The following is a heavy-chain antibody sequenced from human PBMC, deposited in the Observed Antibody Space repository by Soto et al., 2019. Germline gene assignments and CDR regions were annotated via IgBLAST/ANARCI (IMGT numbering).Heavy chain of an antibody. Sequence: SETLSLTCTVSGGSISSYYWSWIRQPPGKGLEWIGYIYYSGSTNYNPSLKSRVTISVDTSKNQFSLKLSSVTAADTAVYYCARVGQQLVLGIDYWGQGTLVTSPQ. D-gene: IGHD6-13*01. J-gene: IGHJ4*02. CDR2: IYYSGST. CDR3: ARVGQQLVLGIDY. CDR1: GGSISSYY. V-gene: IGHV4-59*01.